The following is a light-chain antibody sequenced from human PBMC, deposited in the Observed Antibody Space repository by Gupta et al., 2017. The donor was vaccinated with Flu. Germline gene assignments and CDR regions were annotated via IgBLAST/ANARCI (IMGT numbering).Light chain of an antibody. CDR3: QQYGSSPWYT. Sequence: SLSLSPGERATLSCRARQSVSRSYLAWYQQKPGQAPRLLIYGASSRDTGIPDRFSGSGSGTDLTLTISRREQEDFAVYYCQQYGSSPWYTFGQGTKLEIK. CDR2: GAS. V-gene: IGKV3-20*01. CDR1: QSVSRSY. J-gene: IGKJ2*01.